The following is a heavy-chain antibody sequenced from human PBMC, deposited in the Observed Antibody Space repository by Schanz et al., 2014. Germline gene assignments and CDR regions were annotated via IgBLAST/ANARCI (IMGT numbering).Heavy chain of an antibody. CDR3: AKVGPYSGSLGAFDI. J-gene: IGHJ3*02. CDR1: GFNFSSYA. V-gene: IGHV3-23*01. Sequence: EVQLLESGGGLVQPGGSLRLSCAASGFNFSSYAMSWVRQAPGKGLEWVSAITDSGGSTYYADSVKGRFTISRDNSKNTLYLQMNSLRAEDSAVYYCAKVGPYSGSLGAFDIWGQGTMVTVSS. D-gene: IGHD1-26*01. CDR2: ITDSGGST.